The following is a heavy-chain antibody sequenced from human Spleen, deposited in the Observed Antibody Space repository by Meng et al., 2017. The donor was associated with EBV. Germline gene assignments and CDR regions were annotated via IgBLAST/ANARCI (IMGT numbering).Heavy chain of an antibody. Sequence: VHLVEAGGALVQPGWSLGLFCAASGFTFSSYWMHWVRQAPGKGLVWISRINEDGRTTTYADSVKGRFTISRDNTKNTLYLQMNSLRAEDTALYFCSRDLAGPYDDWGQGTLVTVSS. V-gene: IGHV3-74*01. CDR1: GFTFSSYW. CDR3: SRDLAGPYDD. CDR2: INEDGRTT. J-gene: IGHJ4*02. D-gene: IGHD3-3*02.